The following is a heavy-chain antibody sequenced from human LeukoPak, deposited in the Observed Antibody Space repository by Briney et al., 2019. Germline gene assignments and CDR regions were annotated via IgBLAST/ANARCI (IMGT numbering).Heavy chain of an antibody. CDR3: ARDDPNSPCHF. CDR1: GFTFNGYS. J-gene: IGHJ1*01. CDR2: ISSDGGST. V-gene: IGHV3-64*01. D-gene: IGHD3-3*02. Sequence: GGSLRLSCAASGFTFNGYSIHWVRQAPGKGLEYVSAISSDGGSTYYANSVKGRFIISRDNSKNTVYLQMGSLRPEDMGVYYCARDDPNSPCHFWGQGTLVTVSS.